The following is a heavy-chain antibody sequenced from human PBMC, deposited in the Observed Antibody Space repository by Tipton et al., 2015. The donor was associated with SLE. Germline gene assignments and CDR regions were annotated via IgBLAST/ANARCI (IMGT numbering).Heavy chain of an antibody. Sequence: TLSLTCTVSDGSISDYYWTWIRQPAGEGLEWIGRIYASGSTNYNPSLRSRAAMSVDTSKSHFSLKLSSVTAADTAVYYCAADTSGYYSFDYWGQGTLVTVSS. CDR2: IYASGST. V-gene: IGHV4-4*07. J-gene: IGHJ4*02. CDR3: AADTSGYYSFDY. CDR1: DGSISDYY. D-gene: IGHD3-22*01.